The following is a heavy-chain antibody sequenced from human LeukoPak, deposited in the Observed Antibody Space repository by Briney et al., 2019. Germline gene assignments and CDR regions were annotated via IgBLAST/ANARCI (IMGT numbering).Heavy chain of an antibody. CDR1: GFTFSSQW. CDR3: ARDRITMVRGALVRGPYFDY. V-gene: IGHV3-7*01. D-gene: IGHD3-10*01. CDR2: IRQDGSEK. Sequence: GGSLRLSCVASGFTFSSQWMGWVRQAPGKGLEWVANIRQDGSEKYYVDSVKGRFTTSRDNAKNSLYLQMNSLRAEDTAVYYCARDRITMVRGALVRGPYFDYWGQGTLVTVSS. J-gene: IGHJ4*02.